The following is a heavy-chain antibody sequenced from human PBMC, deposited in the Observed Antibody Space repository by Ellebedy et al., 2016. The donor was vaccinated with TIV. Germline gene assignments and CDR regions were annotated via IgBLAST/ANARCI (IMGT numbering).Heavy chain of an antibody. V-gene: IGHV1-8*01. CDR1: GYTFTSYD. D-gene: IGHD3-22*01. Sequence: ASVKVSXXASGYTFTSYDINWVRQATGQGLEWMGWMNPNSGNTGYAQKFQGRVTMTRNTSISTAYMELSSLRSEDTAVYYCARDTPITMIVVGNAFDIWGQGTMVTVSS. CDR3: ARDTPITMIVVGNAFDI. CDR2: MNPNSGNT. J-gene: IGHJ3*02.